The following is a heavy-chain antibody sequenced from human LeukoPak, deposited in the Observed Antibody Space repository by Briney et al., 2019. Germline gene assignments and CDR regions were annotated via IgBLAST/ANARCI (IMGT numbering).Heavy chain of an antibody. D-gene: IGHD3-10*01. CDR1: GVSISSGGYY. Sequence: KSSETLSLTCTVSGVSISSGGYYWSWIRQHPGKGLEWIGYIYYSGTTYYNPSLKSRVTISVDTSKNQFSLMLSSVTAADTAVYYCANYGSGTYRFDPWGQGTLVTVSS. J-gene: IGHJ5*02. CDR2: IYYSGTT. CDR3: ANYGSGTYRFDP. V-gene: IGHV4-31*03.